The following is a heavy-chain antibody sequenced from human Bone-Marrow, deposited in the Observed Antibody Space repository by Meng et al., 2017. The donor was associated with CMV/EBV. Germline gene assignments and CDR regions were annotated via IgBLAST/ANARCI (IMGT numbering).Heavy chain of an antibody. V-gene: IGHV4-34*01. Sequence: GSLRLSCAVYGGSFSGYYWSWIRQPPGKGLEWIGEINHSGSTNYNPSLKSRVTISVDTSKNHFSLRLSSVTAADTAVYYCSRGRVRGLAMAGVNTHPWFDYWGHGTLVTVSS. CDR1: GGSFSGYY. D-gene: IGHD6-19*01. J-gene: IGHJ4*01. CDR2: INHSGST. CDR3: SRGRVRGLAMAGVNTHPWFDY.